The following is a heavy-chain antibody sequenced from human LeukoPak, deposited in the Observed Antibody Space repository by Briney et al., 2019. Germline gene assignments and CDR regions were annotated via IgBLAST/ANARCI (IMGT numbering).Heavy chain of an antibody. V-gene: IGHV3-11*04. J-gene: IGHJ2*01. CDR2: ISSSGSTI. CDR3: ARDHSDITISGEIINGDWYFDL. CDR1: GFTFSDYY. D-gene: IGHD3-3*01. Sequence: PGGSLRLSWAASGFTFSDYYMSWIRQAPGEGLEWVSYISSSGSTIYYADSVKGRFTISRDNAKNSLYLQMNSLRAEDTAVYFCARDHSDITISGEIINGDWYFDLWGRGTLVTVSS.